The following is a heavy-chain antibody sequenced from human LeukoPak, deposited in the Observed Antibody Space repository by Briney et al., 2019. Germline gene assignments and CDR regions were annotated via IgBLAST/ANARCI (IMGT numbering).Heavy chain of an antibody. CDR2: IIPIFGTA. D-gene: IGHD3-3*01. Sequence: SVKVSXXATGGTFSSYAISWVRQAPGQGLEWMGGIIPIFGTANYAQKFQGRVTITADESTSTAYMELSSLRSEDTAVYYCARDHGITIFGVVISNGMDVWGQGTTVTVSS. CDR1: GGTFSSYA. CDR3: ARDHGITIFGVVISNGMDV. J-gene: IGHJ6*02. V-gene: IGHV1-69*13.